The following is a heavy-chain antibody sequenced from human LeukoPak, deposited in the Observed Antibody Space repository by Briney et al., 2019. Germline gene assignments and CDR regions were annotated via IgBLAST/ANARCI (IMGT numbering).Heavy chain of an antibody. Sequence: GGSLRLSCAASGFTFNTNAISWVRQAPGKGLEWVSVISGSGGSAYYADSVKGRFTISRDNSKNTLYLQMNSLRAEDTAIYYCAKGLRYFPMDVWGKGTTVTVSS. J-gene: IGHJ6*03. CDR1: GFTFNTNA. V-gene: IGHV3-23*01. CDR2: ISGSGGSA. D-gene: IGHD3-9*01. CDR3: AKGLRYFPMDV.